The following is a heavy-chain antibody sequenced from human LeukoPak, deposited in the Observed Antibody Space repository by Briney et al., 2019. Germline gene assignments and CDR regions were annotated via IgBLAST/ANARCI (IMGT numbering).Heavy chain of an antibody. CDR2: ISGSGGST. V-gene: IGHV3-23*01. J-gene: IGHJ4*02. D-gene: IGHD2-2*01. Sequence: PGGSLRLSCAASGFTFSSYGMHWVHQAPGKGLEWVSAISGSGGSTYYADSVKGRFTISRDNSKNTLYLQMNSLRAEDTAVYYCASFSKRYCSSTSCLGPDYWGQGTLVTVSS. CDR3: ASFSKRYCSSTSCLGPDY. CDR1: GFTFSSYG.